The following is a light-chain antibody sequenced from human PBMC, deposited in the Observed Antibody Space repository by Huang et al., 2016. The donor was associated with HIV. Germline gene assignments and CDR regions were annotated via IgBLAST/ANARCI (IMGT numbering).Light chain of an antibody. CDR1: QDITTF. J-gene: IGKJ5*01. CDR3: QQLTPYPIT. V-gene: IGKV1-9*01. Sequence: IQLTQSPPSVSASVGDTVTFTCRASQDITTFLAWYQQKPGKAPQLLISGAAPLQNEVPSRFRGSGSGTDFTLTISSLQPEDIATYYCQQLTPYPITFGPGTRLEIK. CDR2: GAA.